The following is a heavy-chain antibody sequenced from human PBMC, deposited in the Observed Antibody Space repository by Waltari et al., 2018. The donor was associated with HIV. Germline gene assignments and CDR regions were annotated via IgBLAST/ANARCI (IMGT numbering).Heavy chain of an antibody. CDR1: GGSISSSSYY. CDR2: IYYRGST. D-gene: IGHD6-6*01. V-gene: IGHV4-39*01. J-gene: IGHJ4*02. Sequence: QLQLQESGPGLVKPSETLSLTCTVSGGSISSSSYYWGWLRQPPGKGLEWVGSIYYRGSTYYNPSLKSRVTISVDTSKNQFSLKLSSVTAADTAVYYCARQEYSSSSVFGYWGQGTLVTVSS. CDR3: ARQEYSSSSVFGY.